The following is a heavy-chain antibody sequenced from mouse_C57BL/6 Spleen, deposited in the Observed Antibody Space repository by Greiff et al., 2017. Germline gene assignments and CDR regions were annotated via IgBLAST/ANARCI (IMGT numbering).Heavy chain of an antibody. D-gene: IGHD2-4*01. V-gene: IGHV1-64*01. CDR1: GYTFTSYW. Sequence: VQLQQPGAELVKPGASVKLSCKASGYTFTSYWMHWVKQRPGQGLEWIGMIHPNSGSTNYNEKFKSKATLTVDKSSSTAYMQLSSLTSEDSAVYYCAVLRRDYAMDYWGQGTSVTVSS. J-gene: IGHJ4*01. CDR3: AVLRRDYAMDY. CDR2: IHPNSGST.